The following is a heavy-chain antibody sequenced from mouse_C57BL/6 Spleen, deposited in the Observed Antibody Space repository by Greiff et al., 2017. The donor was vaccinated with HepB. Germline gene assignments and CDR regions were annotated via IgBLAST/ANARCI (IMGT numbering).Heavy chain of an antibody. D-gene: IGHD1-1*02. CDR3: TRDRKGSYYAMDY. CDR1: GFTFSSYA. J-gene: IGHJ4*01. V-gene: IGHV5-9-1*02. Sequence: EVMLVESGEGLVKPGGSLKLSCAASGFTFSSYAMSWVRQTPEKRLEWVAYISSGGDYIYYADNVKGRFTISRDTARNTLYQQMSSLKSEDTAMYDCTRDRKGSYYAMDYWGQGTSVTVSS. CDR2: ISSGGDYI.